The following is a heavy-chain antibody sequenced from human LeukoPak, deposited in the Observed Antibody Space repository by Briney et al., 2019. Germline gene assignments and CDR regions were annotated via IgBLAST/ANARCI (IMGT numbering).Heavy chain of an antibody. D-gene: IGHD2-15*01. CDR2: ISNSGST. CDR1: GGSISSGNYC. CDR3: ARLIYCSGGNCNLGYFDY. V-gene: IGHV4-30-4*01. Sequence: PSETLSLTCTVSGGSISSGNYCWSWIRQPPGKGLEWIGYISNSGSTNYNPSLKSRVTISVDTSKNLFSLNMSSVTAADTAVYYCARLIYCSGGNCNLGYFDYWGQGTLVTVSS. J-gene: IGHJ4*02.